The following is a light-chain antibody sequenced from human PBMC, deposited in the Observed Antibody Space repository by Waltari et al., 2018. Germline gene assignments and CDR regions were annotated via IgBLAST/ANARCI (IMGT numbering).Light chain of an antibody. V-gene: IGLV3-21*01. CDR2: YDS. CDR1: NIERKS. J-gene: IGLJ1*01. Sequence: SYVLTQPPSVAAAPGETARVTCGGHNIERKSVYWYQQKPGQAPVLVISYDSDRPSGIPERFSGSNSGDTATLTISRVEAGDEADYYCQVWDANTDPGVFGTGTEVTVL. CDR3: QVWDANTDPGV.